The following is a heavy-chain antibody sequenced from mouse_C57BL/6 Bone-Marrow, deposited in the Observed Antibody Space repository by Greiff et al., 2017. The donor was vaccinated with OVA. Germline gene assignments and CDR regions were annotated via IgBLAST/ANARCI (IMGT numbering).Heavy chain of an antibody. V-gene: IGHV5-17*01. Sequence: EVHLVESGGGLVKPGGSLKLSCAASGFTFSDYGMHWVRQAPEKGLEWVAYISSGSSTIYYADKVKGRFTITRDNAKNTLFLQMTRLRSEDTAMYYGARPDGNDEGCAYWGQGTLVTVSA. CDR1: GFTFSDYG. J-gene: IGHJ3*01. D-gene: IGHD2-2*01. CDR3: ARPDGNDEGCAY. CDR2: ISSGSSTI.